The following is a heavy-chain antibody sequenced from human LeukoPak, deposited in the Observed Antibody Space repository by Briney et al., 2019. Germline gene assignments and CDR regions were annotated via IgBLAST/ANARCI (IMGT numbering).Heavy chain of an antibody. CDR1: GGSFSGYY. Sequence: KTSETLSLTCAVYGGSFSGYYWSWISQPPGKGLEWIGEINHSGSTNYNPSLKSRVTISVDTSKNQFSLKLSSVTAADTAVYYCARGRSAGGVGQLHSPAATVFDYWGQGTLVTVSS. D-gene: IGHD2-2*01. V-gene: IGHV4-34*01. CDR3: ARGRSAGGVGQLHSPAATVFDY. CDR2: INHSGST. J-gene: IGHJ4*02.